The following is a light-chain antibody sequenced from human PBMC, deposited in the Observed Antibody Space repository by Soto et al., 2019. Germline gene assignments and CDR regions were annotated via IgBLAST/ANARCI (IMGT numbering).Light chain of an antibody. Sequence: EIVLTQSPATLSLSPGERATLSCRASQSVSTSLAWYQQKPGQAPSLLLYHASNKATDIPARFSGSGSGTDFTLTISSLEPEDFAIYYCQQRSNWPLTFGGGTKVEIK. J-gene: IGKJ4*01. CDR1: QSVSTS. CDR2: HAS. CDR3: QQRSNWPLT. V-gene: IGKV3-11*01.